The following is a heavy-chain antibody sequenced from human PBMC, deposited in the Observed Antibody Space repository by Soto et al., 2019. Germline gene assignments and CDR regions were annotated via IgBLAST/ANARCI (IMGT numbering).Heavy chain of an antibody. V-gene: IGHV2-5*02. J-gene: IGHJ4*02. CDR1: GFSLSAPGVG. CDR2: IYWDDDQ. D-gene: IGHD2-15*01. Sequence: QITLKESGPTLVNPTETLTLTCSFSGFSLSAPGVGVGWVRQPRGQALEFLALIYWDDDQKFRPSLRNRLTSSKDTSKNEVVLTMTNMDSVDSGTYYCVHTPNYRLGGLHYWGRGTLVTVSS. CDR3: VHTPNYRLGGLHY.